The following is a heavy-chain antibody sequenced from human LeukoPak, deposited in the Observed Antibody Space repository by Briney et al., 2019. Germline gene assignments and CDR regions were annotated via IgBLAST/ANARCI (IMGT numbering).Heavy chain of an antibody. D-gene: IGHD3-22*01. CDR3: AREDYYDDSGGYSYYYYGMDV. V-gene: IGHV3-21*01. CDR2: ISSSSSYI. CDR1: GFTFSSYS. Sequence: SGGSLRLSCAASGFTFSSYSMNWVRQAPGMGLEWVSSISSSSSYIYYADSVKGRFTISRDNAKNSLYLQMNSLRAEDTAVYYCAREDYYDDSGGYSYYYYGMDVWGQGTTVTVSS. J-gene: IGHJ6*02.